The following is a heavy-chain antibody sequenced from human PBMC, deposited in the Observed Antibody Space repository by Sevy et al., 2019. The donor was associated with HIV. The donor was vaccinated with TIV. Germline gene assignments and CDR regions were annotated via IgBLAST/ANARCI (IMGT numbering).Heavy chain of an antibody. D-gene: IGHD4-17*01. CDR2: IFHSGST. Sequence: SETLSLTCAVSGDSISSGVYSWNWIRQPPGKGLEWIGYIFHSGSTYYNPSLKSRATISVDRSKNQFSLKLSSVTAADTAVYYCARDGGTVTTPGFFDIWGQGTMVTVSS. CDR3: ARDGGTVTTPGFFDI. CDR1: GDSISSGVYS. V-gene: IGHV4-30-2*01. J-gene: IGHJ3*02.